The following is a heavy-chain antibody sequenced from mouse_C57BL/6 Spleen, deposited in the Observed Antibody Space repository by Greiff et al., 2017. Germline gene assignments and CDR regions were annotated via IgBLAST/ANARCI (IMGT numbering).Heavy chain of an antibody. D-gene: IGHD2-3*01. CDR1: GYTFTSYW. Sequence: VQLQQPGAELVRPGTSVKLSCKASGYTFTSYWMHWVKQRPGQGLEWIGVIDPSDSYTNYNQKFKGKATLTVDTSSSTAYMQLSSLTSEDSAVYYCARWLLIAYWGQGTLVTVSA. CDR2: IDPSDSYT. J-gene: IGHJ3*01. CDR3: ARWLLIAY. V-gene: IGHV1-59*01.